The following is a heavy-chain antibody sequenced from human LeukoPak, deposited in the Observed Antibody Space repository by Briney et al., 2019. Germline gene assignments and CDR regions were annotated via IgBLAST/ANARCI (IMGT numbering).Heavy chain of an antibody. V-gene: IGHV4-34*01. D-gene: IGHD3-16*01. J-gene: IGHJ4*02. CDR3: ARDSGGYDSDDY. Sequence: SETLSLTCAVYGGSFSGYYWSWIRQPPGKGLEWIGEINHSGSTNYNPSLKSRVTISVDTSKNQFSLKLGSVTAADTAVYYCARDSGGYDSDDYWGQGTLVTVSS. CDR2: INHSGST. CDR1: GGSFSGYY.